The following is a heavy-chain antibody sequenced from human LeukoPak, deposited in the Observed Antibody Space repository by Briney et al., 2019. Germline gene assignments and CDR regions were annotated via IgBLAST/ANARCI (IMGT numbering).Heavy chain of an antibody. CDR2: IIPIFGTA. V-gene: IGHV1-69*06. J-gene: IGHJ5*02. CDR1: GGTFSSYA. D-gene: IGHD6-19*01. CDR3: AITYSSGWYSSEINWFDP. Sequence: EASVKVSCKASGGTFSSYAISWVRQAPGQGLEWMGGIIPIFGTANYAQKFQGRVTITADKSTSTAYMELSSLRSEDTAVYYCAITYSSGWYSSEINWFDPWGQGTLVTVSS.